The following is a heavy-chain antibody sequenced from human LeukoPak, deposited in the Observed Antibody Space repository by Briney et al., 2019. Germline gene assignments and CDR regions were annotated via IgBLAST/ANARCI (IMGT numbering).Heavy chain of an antibody. D-gene: IGHD5-12*01. V-gene: IGHV3-30*04. CDR3: ASTSGYDFWDMGY. Sequence: GGSLRLSCAASGFAFSKYAMHWVRQAPGKGLEWVTIISDDGRSNYADSVEGRFTISRDNSKNTLYLQMSSLRAEDTAVYCCASTSGYDFWDMGYWGQGPLVTVSS. CDR1: GFAFSKYA. J-gene: IGHJ4*02. CDR2: ISDDGRS.